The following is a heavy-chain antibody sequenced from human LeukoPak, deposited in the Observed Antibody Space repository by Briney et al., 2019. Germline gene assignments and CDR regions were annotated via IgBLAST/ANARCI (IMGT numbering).Heavy chain of an antibody. J-gene: IGHJ6*02. V-gene: IGHV3-30*03. CDR2: ISYDGSNK. D-gene: IGHD3-9*01. Sequence: GGSLRLSCAASGFTFSSYSMNWVRQAPGKGLEWVAVISYDGSNKYYADSVKGRFTISRDNSKNTLYLQMNSLRAEDTAVYYCARDLGVRYFDWSSIRTYGMDVWGQGTTVTVSS. CDR1: GFTFSSYS. CDR3: ARDLGVRYFDWSSIRTYGMDV.